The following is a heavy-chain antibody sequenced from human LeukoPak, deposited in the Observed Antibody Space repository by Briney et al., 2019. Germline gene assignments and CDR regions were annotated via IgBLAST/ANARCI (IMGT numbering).Heavy chain of an antibody. V-gene: IGHV3-23*01. CDR2: ISGSGGST. CDR1: GFTFSSYA. D-gene: IGHD5-12*01. Sequence: PGGSLRLSCAASGFTFSSYAMSWVRQAPGKGLEWVSAISGSGGSTYYADSVKGRFTISRDNSKNTLYLQMNSLRAEDTAVYYCAKEFFYGNDYSGYDPYFDYWGQGTLVTVSS. J-gene: IGHJ4*02. CDR3: AKEFFYGNDYSGYDPYFDY.